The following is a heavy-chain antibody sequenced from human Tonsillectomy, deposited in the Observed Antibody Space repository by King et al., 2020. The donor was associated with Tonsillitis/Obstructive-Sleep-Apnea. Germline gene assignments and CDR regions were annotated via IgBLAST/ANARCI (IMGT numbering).Heavy chain of an antibody. CDR3: AKDYRYFDV. J-gene: IGHJ2*01. V-gene: IGHV3-43*01. CDR1: GFTFSDYT. D-gene: IGHD5-18*01. Sequence: QLVQSGGVVVQPGGSLRLSCAASGFTFSDYTMHWFRHTPGKGLEWVSLIYWDASTTFYADSVKGRFTISRDNNNNYLYLQMNSLRPDDTALYYCAKDYRYFDVWGRGTLVTVSS. CDR2: IYWDASTT.